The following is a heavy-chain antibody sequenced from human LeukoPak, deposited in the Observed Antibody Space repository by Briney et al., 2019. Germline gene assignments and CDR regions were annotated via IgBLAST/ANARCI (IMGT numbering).Heavy chain of an antibody. CDR1: GGSISSSSYY. J-gene: IGHJ4*02. Sequence: PSQTLSLTCTVSGGSISSSSYYWGWIRQPPGKGLEWIGNIYYRGSTYYNPSLKSRVTISVDTSKNQFSLKLSSVTAADTAVYYCVRLLPGRLRLGELLGRFDYWGQGTLVTVSS. V-gene: IGHV4-39*01. CDR3: VRLLPGRLRLGELLGRFDY. D-gene: IGHD3-16*01. CDR2: IYYRGST.